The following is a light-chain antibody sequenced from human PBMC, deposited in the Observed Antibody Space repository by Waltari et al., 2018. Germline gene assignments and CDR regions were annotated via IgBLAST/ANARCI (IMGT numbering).Light chain of an antibody. V-gene: IGKV3-11*01. CDR3: QQRSSWPLT. CDR2: DAS. CDR1: HSVREY. J-gene: IGKJ4*01. Sequence: EIVLTQSPATLSLSPGERATLACRASHSVREYLAWYQQRPGQAPRLLIYDASNRATGVPARFSGTGYETDFTLTINNLEPEDFAVYYCQQRSSWPLTFGGGPKVEIK.